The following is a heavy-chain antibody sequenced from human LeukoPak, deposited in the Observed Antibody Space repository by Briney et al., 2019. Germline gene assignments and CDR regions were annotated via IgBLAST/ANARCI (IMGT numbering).Heavy chain of an antibody. CDR1: GFTVSNNY. D-gene: IGHD2-2*01. CDR3: ARGPYCSSRNCRPGTHYYGMDV. J-gene: IGHJ6*02. V-gene: IGHV3-53*01. CDR2: VYSDGSK. Sequence: GGSLRLSCAASGFTVSNNYMSWVRQAPGKGLEWVSVVYSDGSKYYADSVKGRFTISRDNSKNTLYLQMSSLRAEDTAVYYCARGPYCSSRNCRPGTHYYGMDVWGQGTPVTVSS.